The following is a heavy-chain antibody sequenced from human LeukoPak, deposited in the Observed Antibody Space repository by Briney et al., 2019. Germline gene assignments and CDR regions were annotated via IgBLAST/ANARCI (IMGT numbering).Heavy chain of an antibody. D-gene: IGHD4-23*01. V-gene: IGHV3-15*01. CDR2: IKSKTDRGTT. CDR3: TTGRFGTVVREDFDY. J-gene: IGHJ4*02. CDR1: GFTFSNAW. Sequence: GRSLRLSCAASGFTFSNAWMSWVRQAQGKGLEWDGRIKSKTDRGTTDYDPPVKGRFTISKDDSKNPLYLQMNSLKTENTAVYYCTTGRFGTVVREDFDYWGQGTLVTVSS.